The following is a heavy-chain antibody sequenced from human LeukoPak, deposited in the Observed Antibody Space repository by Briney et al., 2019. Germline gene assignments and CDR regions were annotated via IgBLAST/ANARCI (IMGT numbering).Heavy chain of an antibody. J-gene: IGHJ3*02. CDR3: ASQSIAAAGSDAFDI. Sequence: ETLSLTCTVSGGSISSSSYYWGWVRQAPGKGLEWVSVIYSGGSTYYADSVKGRFTISRDNSKNTLYLQMNSLRAEDTAVYYCASQSIAAAGSDAFDIWGQGTMVTVSS. V-gene: IGHV3-53*01. D-gene: IGHD6-13*01. CDR2: IYSGGST. CDR1: GGSISSSSYY.